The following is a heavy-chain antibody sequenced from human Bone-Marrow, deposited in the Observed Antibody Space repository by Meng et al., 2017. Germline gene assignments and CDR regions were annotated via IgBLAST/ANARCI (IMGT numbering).Heavy chain of an antibody. J-gene: IGHJ4*02. CDR3: ARGGIVATSSLDY. Sequence: QVQLQQSGPGLVKPSQTLSLPCAIPGDSVSSNSAAWNWIRQSPSRGLEWLGRTYYKSKWYNDYAVSVKSRITINPDTSKNQFSLQLNSVTPEDTAVYYCARGGIVATSSLDYWGQGTLVTVSS. CDR1: GDSVSSNSAA. V-gene: IGHV6-1*01. CDR2: TYYKSKWYN. D-gene: IGHD5-12*01.